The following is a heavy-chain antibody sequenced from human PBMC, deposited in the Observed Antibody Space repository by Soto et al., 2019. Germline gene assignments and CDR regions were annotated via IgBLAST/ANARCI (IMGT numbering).Heavy chain of an antibody. V-gene: IGHV3-23*01. CDR1: GFSFNNYA. CDR3: AKESLPEHYGDTRFDY. J-gene: IGHJ4*02. CDR2: FSAGGRA. D-gene: IGHD4-17*01. Sequence: EVQLLESGGALVRPGGSLRLSCAASGFSFNNYALSWVRQAPGKGLEWVSTFSAGGRAYYAASVQGRFTIARDSSQDTVHLQISDRRPEDTAVYYWAKESLPEHYGDTRFDYWGQGTRVTVSS.